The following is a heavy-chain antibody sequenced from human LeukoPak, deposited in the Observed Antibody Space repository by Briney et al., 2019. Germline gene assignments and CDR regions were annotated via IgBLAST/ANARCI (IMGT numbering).Heavy chain of an antibody. CDR1: GFTFSSYW. D-gene: IGHD5-18*01. CDR2: INTDGSST. J-gene: IGHJ4*02. Sequence: EGSLRLSCAASGFTFSSYWMHWVRQAPGKGLVWVSRINTDGSSTNYADSVKGRFTISRDNAKNTLYLQMNSLRAEDTAVYYCAKQGYTYAIDYWGQGTLVTVSS. CDR3: AKQGYTYAIDY. V-gene: IGHV3-74*01.